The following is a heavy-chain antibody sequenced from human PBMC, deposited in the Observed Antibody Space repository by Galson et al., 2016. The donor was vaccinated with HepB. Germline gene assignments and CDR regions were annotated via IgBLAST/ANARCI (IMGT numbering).Heavy chain of an antibody. CDR1: VGSFSGYY. CDR3: ARGTDRAKVGDY. V-gene: IGHV4-34*01. D-gene: IGHD2-2*01. Sequence: SETLSLTCAVYVGSFSGYYLTWIRQPPGKGLEWIGEVHPSGSTYYNTSLQSRVTISVDTSRNQFSLKLTSVTAADTAGYYCARGTDRAKVGDYWGQGTLVTVSS. J-gene: IGHJ4*02. CDR2: VHPSGST.